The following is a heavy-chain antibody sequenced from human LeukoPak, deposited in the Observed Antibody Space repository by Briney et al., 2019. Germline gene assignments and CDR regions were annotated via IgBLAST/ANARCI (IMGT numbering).Heavy chain of an antibody. D-gene: IGHD3-22*01. Sequence: GRSLRRSCAASGFTFSSYAMHWVRQAPGKGLEWVAVISYDGSNKYYADSVKGRFTISRDNSKNTLYLQMNSLRAEDTAVYYCARDRYYYDSSGYYPFGYWGQGTLVTVSS. CDR1: GFTFSSYA. V-gene: IGHV3-30-3*01. CDR2: ISYDGSNK. CDR3: ARDRYYYDSSGYYPFGY. J-gene: IGHJ4*02.